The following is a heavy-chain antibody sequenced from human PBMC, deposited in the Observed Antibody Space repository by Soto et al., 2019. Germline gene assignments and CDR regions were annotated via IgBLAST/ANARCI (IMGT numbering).Heavy chain of an antibody. V-gene: IGHV1-69*02. Sequence: QVQLVQSGAEVKKPGSPVRVSYTASGDTYNFYTLSWVRQVPGHGPEWMGRIIPMLGMSNYAQKFQGRVTIMADKSTSTVYMNLSGLTSEDTAVYYCATNYGSGSTHFDYWGQGTLVTVSS. CDR1: GDTYNFYT. J-gene: IGHJ4*02. D-gene: IGHD3-10*01. CDR3: ATNYGSGSTHFDY. CDR2: IIPMLGMS.